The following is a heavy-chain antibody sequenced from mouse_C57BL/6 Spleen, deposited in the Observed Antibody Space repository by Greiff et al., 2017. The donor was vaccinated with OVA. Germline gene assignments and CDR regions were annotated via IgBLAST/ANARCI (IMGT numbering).Heavy chain of an antibody. Sequence: EVKLMESGGDLVKPGGSLKLSCAASGFTFSSYGMSWVRQTPDKRLEWVATISSGGSYTYYPDSVKGRFTISRDNAKNTLYLQMSSLKSEDTAMYYCARHDSSGYVAYWGQGTLVTVSP. CDR2: ISSGGSYT. V-gene: IGHV5-6*01. D-gene: IGHD3-2*02. CDR1: GFTFSSYG. J-gene: IGHJ3*01. CDR3: ARHDSSGYVAY.